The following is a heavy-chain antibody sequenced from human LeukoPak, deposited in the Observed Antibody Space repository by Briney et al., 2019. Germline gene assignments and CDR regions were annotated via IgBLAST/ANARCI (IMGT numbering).Heavy chain of an antibody. Sequence: PETLSLTCTVSGGSISSYYWSWIRQPPGKGLEWIGYIYYSGSTNYNPSLKSRVTISVDTSKNQFSLKLSSVTAADTAVYYCARALYSSSWYLDYWGQGTLVTVSS. V-gene: IGHV4-59*01. D-gene: IGHD6-13*01. CDR1: GGSISSYY. CDR2: IYYSGST. J-gene: IGHJ4*02. CDR3: ARALYSSSWYLDY.